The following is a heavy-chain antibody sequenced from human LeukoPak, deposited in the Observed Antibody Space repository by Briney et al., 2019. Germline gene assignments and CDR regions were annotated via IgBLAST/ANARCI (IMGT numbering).Heavy chain of an antibody. V-gene: IGHV4-39*01. Sequence: SETLSLTCAVSGGSISSSSYYWGWIRQPPGKGLEWIGSIYYSGSTYYNPSLKSRVTISVDTSKNQFSLKLSSVTAADTAVYYCARQKLRDWYSYYYYYMDVWGKGTTVTISS. J-gene: IGHJ6*03. CDR2: IYYSGST. CDR3: ARQKLRDWYSYYYYYMDV. CDR1: GGSISSSSYY. D-gene: IGHD3/OR15-3a*01.